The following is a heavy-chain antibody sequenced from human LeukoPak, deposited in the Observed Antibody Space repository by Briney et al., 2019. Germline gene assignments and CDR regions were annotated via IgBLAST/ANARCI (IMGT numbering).Heavy chain of an antibody. Sequence: SETLSLICAVYGGSFSGYYWSWIRQPPGKGLEWIGEINHSGSTNYNPSLKSRVTISVDTSKNQFSLKLSSVTAADTAVYYCARWDDGLDYWGQGTLVTVSS. CDR1: GGSFSGYY. CDR3: ARWDDGLDY. CDR2: INHSGST. J-gene: IGHJ4*02. V-gene: IGHV4-34*01. D-gene: IGHD1-26*01.